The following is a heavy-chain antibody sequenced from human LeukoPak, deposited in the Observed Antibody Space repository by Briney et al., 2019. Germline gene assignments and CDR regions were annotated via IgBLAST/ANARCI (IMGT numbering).Heavy chain of an antibody. Sequence: GGSLRLSCAASGFTFSNFGMHWIRQAPGKGLGWVSFIRYDGSNEYYADSVKGRFAISRDNSKNTVYLQMNSLRAEDTAIYYCAKDTPVDTWGQGTLVTVSS. CDR3: AKDTPVDT. J-gene: IGHJ5*02. CDR1: GFTFSNFG. CDR2: IRYDGSNE. V-gene: IGHV3-30*02.